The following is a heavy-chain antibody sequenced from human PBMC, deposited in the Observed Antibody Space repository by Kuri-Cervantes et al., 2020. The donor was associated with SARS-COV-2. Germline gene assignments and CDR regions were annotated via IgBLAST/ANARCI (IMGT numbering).Heavy chain of an antibody. V-gene: IGHV3-53*01. CDR2: IYSGGST. CDR1: GFTFSSYA. J-gene: IGHJ6*02. CDR3: AREGNYGYYYYGMDV. D-gene: IGHD4-11*01. Sequence: GGSLRLSCVASGFTFSSYAMSWVRQAPGKGLEWVSVIYSGGSTYYADSVKGRFTISRDNSKNTLYLQMNSLRAEDTAVYYCAREGNYGYYYYGMDVWGQGTTVTVSS.